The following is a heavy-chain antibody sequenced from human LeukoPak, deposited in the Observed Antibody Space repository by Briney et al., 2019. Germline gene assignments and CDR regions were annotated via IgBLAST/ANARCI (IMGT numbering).Heavy chain of an antibody. Sequence: PSEPLSLTCTVSGASNSSGYWSWIRQPPGKGLEWIGYIYGSGNTNYNPSLKSRITMSIDTSKNQFSLELTSVTAADTATYYCARETTLAGFASGLGFNYWGQGILVTVSS. D-gene: IGHD6-19*01. CDR2: IYGSGNT. V-gene: IGHV4-59*01. CDR1: GASNSSGY. J-gene: IGHJ4*02. CDR3: ARETTLAGFASGLGFNY.